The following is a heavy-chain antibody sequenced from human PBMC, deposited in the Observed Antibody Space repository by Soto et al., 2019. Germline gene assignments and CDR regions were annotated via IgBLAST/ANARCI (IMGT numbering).Heavy chain of an antibody. CDR1: GYTFTSYA. CDR2: INAGNGNT. Sequence: ASVKVSCKASGYTFTSYAMHCVLQSPLQRLEWMGWINAGNGNTKYSQKFQGRVTITRDTSASTAYMELSSLRSGDTAVYYCARNLYYYDSSGYYDYWGQGTLVTVSS. V-gene: IGHV1-3*01. J-gene: IGHJ4*02. CDR3: ARNLYYYDSSGYYDY. D-gene: IGHD3-22*01.